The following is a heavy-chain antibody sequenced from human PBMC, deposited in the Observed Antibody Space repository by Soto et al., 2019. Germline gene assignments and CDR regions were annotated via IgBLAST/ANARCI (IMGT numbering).Heavy chain of an antibody. V-gene: IGHV3-23*01. D-gene: IGHD3-22*01. J-gene: IGHJ4*02. CDR3: AKDHYYDSSGYWTGFDY. CDR1: GFTFSSYA. CDR2: ISGSGGST. Sequence: VGSLRLSCAASGFTFSSYAMSWVRQAPGKGLEWVSAISGSGGSTYYADSVKGRFTISRDNSKNTLYLQMNSLRAEGTAVYYCAKDHYYDSSGYWTGFDYWGQGTLVTVSS.